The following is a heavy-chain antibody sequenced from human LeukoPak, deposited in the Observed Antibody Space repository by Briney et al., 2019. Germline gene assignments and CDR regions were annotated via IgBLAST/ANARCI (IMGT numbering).Heavy chain of an antibody. D-gene: IGHD5-18*01. CDR1: GFTFSNYW. V-gene: IGHV3-74*01. J-gene: IGHJ3*01. Sequence: PGGSLRLSCATSGFTFSNYWMHWVRQAPGKGLVWVSSINSDGITTNFADSVKGRLTISRDNSKNTLYLQMNSLTAEDTAVYYCAKCQFSYGSDAFWGQGTMVTVSS. CDR2: INSDGITT. CDR3: AKCQFSYGSDAF.